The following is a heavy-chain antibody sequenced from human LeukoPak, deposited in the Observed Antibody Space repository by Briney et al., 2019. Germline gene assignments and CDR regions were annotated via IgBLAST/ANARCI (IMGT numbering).Heavy chain of an antibody. J-gene: IGHJ3*02. V-gene: IGHV3-7*01. Sequence: PGGSLRLSCVASGFTFSSYWMSWVRQAPGKGLEWVANIKQDGSEKYYVDSVKGRFTISRDNAKNSLDLQMNSLRAEDTAVYYCARQQLNAVDMWGQGTMVTVSS. CDR1: GFTFSSYW. CDR3: ARQQLNAVDM. CDR2: IKQDGSEK. D-gene: IGHD6-13*01.